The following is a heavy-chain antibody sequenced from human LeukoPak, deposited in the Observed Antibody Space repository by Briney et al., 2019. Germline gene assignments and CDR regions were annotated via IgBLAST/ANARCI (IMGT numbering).Heavy chain of an antibody. V-gene: IGHV3-23*01. J-gene: IGHJ4*02. CDR2: IIDSGIST. CDR1: GFTFNSYA. Sequence: GGSLRLSCAASGFTFNSYAMTWVRQAPEKGLEWVSSIIDSGISTYYADSVKGRFTISRDNAKNTLYLQMNSLRAEDTAVYYCARGRIGGWTDYWGQGTLVTVSS. D-gene: IGHD6-19*01. CDR3: ARGRIGGWTDY.